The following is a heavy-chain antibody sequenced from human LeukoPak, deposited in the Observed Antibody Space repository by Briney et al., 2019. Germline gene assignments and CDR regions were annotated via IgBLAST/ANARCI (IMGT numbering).Heavy chain of an antibody. CDR3: ARGGGLDV. CDR1: GFTFSSYW. Sequence: GGSLRLSCAASGFTFSSYWMNWARQAPGKGLEWVASINHNGNVNYYVDSVKGRFTISRDNAKNSLYLQMSNLRAEDTAVYFCARGGGLDVWGRGATVTVSS. CDR2: INHNGNVN. D-gene: IGHD3-16*01. V-gene: IGHV3-7*03. J-gene: IGHJ6*02.